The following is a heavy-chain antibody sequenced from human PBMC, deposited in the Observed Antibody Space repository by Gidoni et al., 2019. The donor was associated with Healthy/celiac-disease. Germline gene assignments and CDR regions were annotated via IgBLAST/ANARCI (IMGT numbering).Heavy chain of an antibody. CDR1: GGPFSSYA. CDR3: ARDELAYNPRRYSSGWYRGDY. J-gene: IGHJ4*02. D-gene: IGHD6-19*01. CDR2: SIPIFGTA. Sequence: QVQLVQSEDAVKNPGSSVKVSCTASGGPFSSYALSWVRQAPGQGLAWMGGSIPIFGTADYAQKFQGRVTITADESTSTAYMELSSLRSVDTAVYYCARDELAYNPRRYSSGWYRGDYWGQGTLVTVSS. V-gene: IGHV1-69*01.